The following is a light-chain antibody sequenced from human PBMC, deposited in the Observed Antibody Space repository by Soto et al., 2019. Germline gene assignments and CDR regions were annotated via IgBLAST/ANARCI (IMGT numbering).Light chain of an antibody. Sequence: QSALTQPASVSGSPGQSITISCTGTSSDVGSYNLVSWYQQHPDKAPKLMIYEDIERPSGVSNRFSGSKSGNTAPLTTSGLQTEDEADYYCCSYAGGTSVVFGGGTKLTVL. V-gene: IGLV2-23*01. CDR1: SSDVGSYNL. CDR3: CSYAGGTSVV. CDR2: EDI. J-gene: IGLJ2*01.